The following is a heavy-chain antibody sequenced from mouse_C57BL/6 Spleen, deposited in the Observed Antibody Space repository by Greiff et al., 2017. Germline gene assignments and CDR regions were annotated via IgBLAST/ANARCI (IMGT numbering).Heavy chain of an antibody. V-gene: IGHV1-82*01. D-gene: IGHD1-1*01. CDR3: ARYHYYGSSSYYFDY. CDR2: LYPGDGDT. J-gene: IGHJ2*01. CDR1: GYAFSSSW. Sequence: QVQLQQSGPELVKPGASVKISCKASGYAFSSSWMNWLKQRPGKGLEWIGRLYPGDGDTNYNGKFKGKATLTADKSSSTAYMQLSSLTSEDSAVYFCARYHYYGSSSYYFDYWGQGTTLTVSS.